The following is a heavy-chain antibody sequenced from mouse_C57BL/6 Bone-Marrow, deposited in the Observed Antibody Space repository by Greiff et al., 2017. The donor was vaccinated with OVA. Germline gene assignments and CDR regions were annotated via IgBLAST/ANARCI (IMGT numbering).Heavy chain of an antibody. V-gene: IGHV1-55*01. CDR2: IYPGSGST. CDR3: AMPPPYFDD. Sequence: QVQLQQPGAELVKPGASVKMSCKASGYTFTSYWISWVKQRPGQGLEWIGDIYPGSGSTNYNEKFKSKATLTADTSSSTAYMQLRSLTSEDSAVYYCAMPPPYFDDWGTGTTVTVSS. CDR1: GYTFTSYW. J-gene: IGHJ1*03.